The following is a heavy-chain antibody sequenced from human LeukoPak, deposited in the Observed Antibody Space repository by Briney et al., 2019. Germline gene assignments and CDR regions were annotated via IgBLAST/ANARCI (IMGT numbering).Heavy chain of an antibody. J-gene: IGHJ3*02. V-gene: IGHV3-48*03. CDR3: ARELREHGVFDI. Sequence: GSLRLSCAASGFTFSSYEVNWVRQAPGKGLEWVSYISSSGSTIYYAASVKGRFSISRDNSKNTVYLQMNSLRAEDTAVYYCARELREHGVFDIWGQGTMVTVSS. D-gene: IGHD1-26*01. CDR2: ISSSGSTI. CDR1: GFTFSSYE.